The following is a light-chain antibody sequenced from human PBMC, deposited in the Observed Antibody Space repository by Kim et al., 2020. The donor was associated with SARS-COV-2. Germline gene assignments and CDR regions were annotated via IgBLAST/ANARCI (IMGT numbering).Light chain of an antibody. CDR3: QSADGSGTYV. V-gene: IGLV3-25*03. CDR1: TLPEKQ. Sequence: VSPGQTARITCSGDTLPEKQTYWYQQKSGQAPRLVIYKDNERPSGIPGRFSGSSSGTTVTLTISGVQAEDDADYCCQSADGSGTYVFGTGTKVTVL. J-gene: IGLJ1*01. CDR2: KDN.